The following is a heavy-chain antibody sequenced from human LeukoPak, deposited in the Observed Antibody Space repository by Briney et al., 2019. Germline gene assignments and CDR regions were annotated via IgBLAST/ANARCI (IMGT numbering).Heavy chain of an antibody. CDR3: ARDRGPAKFMGYDSSGYYFGDDFDY. CDR1: GYTFTSYD. Sequence: GASVKVSCKASGYTFTSYDINWVRQATGQGLEWMGWMNPNSGYTGYAQKFQGRVTITRDTSISTAYMELSSLRSEDTAVYYCARDRGPAKFMGYDSSGYYFGDDFDYWGQGTLVTVSS. CDR2: MNPNSGYT. J-gene: IGHJ4*02. V-gene: IGHV1-8*03. D-gene: IGHD3-22*01.